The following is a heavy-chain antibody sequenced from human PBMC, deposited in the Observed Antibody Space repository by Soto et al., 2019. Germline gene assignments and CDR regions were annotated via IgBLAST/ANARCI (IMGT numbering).Heavy chain of an antibody. CDR3: ARDVRNYYGSGSYNRFDY. V-gene: IGHV1-69*01. D-gene: IGHD3-10*01. CDR1: GGTFSSYA. J-gene: IGHJ4*02. Sequence: QVQLVQSGAEVKKPGSSVKVSCKASGGTFSSYAISWVRQAPGQGLEWMGGTIPIFGTANYAQKFQGRVTITADESTSTAYMELSSLRSEDTAVYYCARDVRNYYGSGSYNRFDYWGQGTLVTVSS. CDR2: TIPIFGTA.